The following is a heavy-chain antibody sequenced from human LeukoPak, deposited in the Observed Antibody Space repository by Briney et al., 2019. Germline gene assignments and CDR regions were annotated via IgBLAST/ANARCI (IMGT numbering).Heavy chain of an antibody. J-gene: IGHJ3*02. CDR3: VRDDVSPQAFDI. V-gene: IGHV3-74*01. CDR2: IKADGTRI. D-gene: IGHD2/OR15-2a*01. Sequence: QPGGSLRLSCVGYDFHLSSYWMHWVRQAPGKGLEWVAQIKADGTRIVYGDSVKGRFTISRDNAKNTLFLQMNSLRPEDSAVYYCVRDDVSPQAFDIWGQGTMVTVSS. CDR1: DFHLSSYW.